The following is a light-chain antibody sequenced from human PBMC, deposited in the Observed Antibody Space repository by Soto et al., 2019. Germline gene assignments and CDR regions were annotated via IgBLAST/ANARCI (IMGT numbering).Light chain of an antibody. CDR1: QSVSSSY. J-gene: IGKJ4*01. V-gene: IGKV3D-20*02. CDR2: GAS. Sequence: EIVLTQSPGTLSLSPGERATLPCRASQSVSSSYLAWYQQRPGQAPRLLIYGASNRASGVPARFSGSGSGTDFTLTISSLEPEDFGVYYRQQHSTWPLTFGGGTKVDIK. CDR3: QQHSTWPLT.